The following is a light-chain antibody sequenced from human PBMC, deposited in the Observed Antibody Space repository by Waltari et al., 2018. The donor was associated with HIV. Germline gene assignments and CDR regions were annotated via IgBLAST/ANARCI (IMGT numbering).Light chain of an antibody. CDR3: QVWDSSSDHVV. Sequence: SYVLTHPPSVSVAPGKTARITCGGNNIGSKSGHWYQQKPGQAPVLVIYDDSDRPAGIPERFSGSNSGNTATLTSSRVEAGDEADYYCQVWDSSSDHVVFGGGTKLTVL. J-gene: IGLJ2*01. CDR1: NIGSKS. CDR2: DDS. V-gene: IGLV3-21*04.